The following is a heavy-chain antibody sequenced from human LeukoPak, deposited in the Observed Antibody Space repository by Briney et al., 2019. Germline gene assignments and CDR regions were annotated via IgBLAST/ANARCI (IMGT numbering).Heavy chain of an antibody. CDR1: GFTFSGYW. Sequence: TGGSLRLSCAASGFTFSGYWMSWVRQAPGKGLEWVANIKQDGSEKYYVDSVKGRFTISRDNAKNSLYLQMNSLRAEDTAVYYCARDRVAVAGKYFQHWGQGTLVTVSS. D-gene: IGHD6-19*01. CDR3: ARDRVAVAGKYFQH. J-gene: IGHJ1*01. CDR2: IKQDGSEK. V-gene: IGHV3-7*01.